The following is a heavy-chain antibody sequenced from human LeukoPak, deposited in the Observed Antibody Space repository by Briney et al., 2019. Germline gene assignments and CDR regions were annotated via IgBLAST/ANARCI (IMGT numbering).Heavy chain of an antibody. CDR1: GGSISSSSYY. Sequence: PSETLSLTCTVSGGSISSSSYYWGWIRQPPGKGLEWIGSIYYSGSTYYNPSLKSRVTISVDTSKNQFSLKLSSVTAADTAVYYCAREGIYCGGDCYSSIWFDPWGQGTLVTVSS. D-gene: IGHD2-21*01. CDR2: IYYSGST. V-gene: IGHV4-39*02. J-gene: IGHJ5*02. CDR3: AREGIYCGGDCYSSIWFDP.